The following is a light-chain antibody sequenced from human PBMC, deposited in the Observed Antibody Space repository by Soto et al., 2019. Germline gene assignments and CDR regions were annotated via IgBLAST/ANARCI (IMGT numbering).Light chain of an antibody. CDR3: QQRSTWPPS. CDR2: DAS. CDR1: QSVSSSY. Sequence: EIVLTQSPGTLSLSPGERATLSCSASQSVSSSYLAWYQQKPGQAPRLLIYDASNRATGIPARFSGSGSGTDFTLTISSLEPEDFAVYYCQQRSTWPPSFGGGTKVDIK. J-gene: IGKJ4*01. V-gene: IGKV3D-20*02.